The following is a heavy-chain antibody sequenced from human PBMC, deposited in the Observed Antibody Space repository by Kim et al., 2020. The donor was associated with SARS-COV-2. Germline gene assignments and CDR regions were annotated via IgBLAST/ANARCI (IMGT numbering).Heavy chain of an antibody. Sequence: SETLSLTCTVSGGSISGASYYWSWIRQYPGKGLEWLGYIYYTGDSYNNPSLKSRIVISVDTSENQFSLKLSSLTAADTAVYYCARRAGVGGYYPFDYWGQGALVTVSS. J-gene: IGHJ4*02. CDR2: IYYTGDS. CDR3: ARRAGVGGYYPFDY. V-gene: IGHV4-31*03. CDR1: GGSISGASYY. D-gene: IGHD3-10*01.